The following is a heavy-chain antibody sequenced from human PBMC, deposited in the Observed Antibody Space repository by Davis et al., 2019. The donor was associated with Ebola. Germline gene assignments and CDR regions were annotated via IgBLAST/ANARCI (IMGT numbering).Heavy chain of an antibody. Sequence: SETLSLTCTVSGGSISTYYWTWIRQPPGKGLEYIGYINYSGSSNYNPSLKSRVTMSVDTSKNQFSLKLSSVAAADTAVYYCARHSMVRGVIIPFDYWGQGTLVTVSS. V-gene: IGHV4-59*08. CDR2: INYSGSS. CDR1: GGSISTYY. D-gene: IGHD3-10*01. J-gene: IGHJ4*02. CDR3: ARHSMVRGVIIPFDY.